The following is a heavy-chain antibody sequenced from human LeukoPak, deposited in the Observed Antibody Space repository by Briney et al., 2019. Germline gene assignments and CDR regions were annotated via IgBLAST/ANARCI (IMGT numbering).Heavy chain of an antibody. Sequence: GGSLRLSCAASGFTISSYWMSWFRQAPGKGLEWMANVNQDGSQKYYVDSVKGRFTISRDNAKNSLYLRMDSLRVEDMAIYYCARLASDRSIFPYWGQGTLVTVSS. CDR3: ARLASDRSIFPY. V-gene: IGHV3-7*01. CDR2: VNQDGSQK. D-gene: IGHD2/OR15-2a*01. J-gene: IGHJ4*02. CDR1: GFTISSYW.